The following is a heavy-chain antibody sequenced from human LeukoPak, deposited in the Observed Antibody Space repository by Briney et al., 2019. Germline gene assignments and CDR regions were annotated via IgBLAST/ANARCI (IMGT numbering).Heavy chain of an antibody. Sequence: ASVKVSCKASGYTFTSYGVSWVRQAPGQGLEWMGWISAYNGNTNYAQKLQGRVTVTTDTSTSTAYMELRGLRSDDTAVYYCARAGLLWFGGAFDIWGQGTMVTVSS. CDR2: ISAYNGNT. V-gene: IGHV1-18*04. D-gene: IGHD3-10*01. J-gene: IGHJ3*02. CDR1: GYTFTSYG. CDR3: ARAGLLWFGGAFDI.